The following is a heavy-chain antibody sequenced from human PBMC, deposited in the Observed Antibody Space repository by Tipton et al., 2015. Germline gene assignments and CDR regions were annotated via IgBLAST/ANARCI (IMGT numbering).Heavy chain of an antibody. CDR3: ARDATYRGYGLDV. CDR2: IYYSGST. CDR1: GGSVSSGSYY. J-gene: IGHJ6*02. D-gene: IGHD1-14*01. V-gene: IGHV4-61*01. Sequence: LRLSCTVSGGSVSSGSYYWNWIRQPPGKGLEWIGYIYYSGSTNYNPSLKSRVTTSVDTSKNQFSLKLRSVAAADTAVYYCARDATYRGYGLDVWGQGTTVTVSS.